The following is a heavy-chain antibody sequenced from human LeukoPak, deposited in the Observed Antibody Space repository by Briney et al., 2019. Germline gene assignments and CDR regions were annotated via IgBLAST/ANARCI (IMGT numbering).Heavy chain of an antibody. CDR2: IYTSGST. Sequence: SETLSLTCTVSGGSISSYYWSWIRQTAGKGLEWIGRIYTSGSTNYNPSLKSQVTMSVDTSKNQFSLKLSSVTAADTAVYYCARDPSSSWYPDYYYMDVWGKGTTVTVSS. CDR1: GGSISSYY. V-gene: IGHV4-4*07. CDR3: ARDPSSSWYPDYYYMDV. D-gene: IGHD6-13*01. J-gene: IGHJ6*03.